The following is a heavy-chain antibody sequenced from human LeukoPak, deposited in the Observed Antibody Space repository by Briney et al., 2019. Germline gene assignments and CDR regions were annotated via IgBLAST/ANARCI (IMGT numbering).Heavy chain of an antibody. CDR3: AKASTFGELNRPFDY. D-gene: IGHD3-10*01. CDR1: GFTFSSYW. V-gene: IGHV3-74*01. Sequence: PGGSLRLSCAASGFTFSSYWMHWVRQAPGKGLVWVSRIYTDGSTISYADSVKGRFTISRDNAKNTLYLQMNSLRAEDTAIYYCAKASTFGELNRPFDYWGQGTLVTVSS. J-gene: IGHJ4*02. CDR2: IYTDGSTI.